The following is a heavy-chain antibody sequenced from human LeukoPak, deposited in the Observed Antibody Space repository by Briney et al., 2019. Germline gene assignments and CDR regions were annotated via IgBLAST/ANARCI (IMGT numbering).Heavy chain of an antibody. CDR1: GGSISSYY. CDR3: ARPTRGYSYGPIDY. V-gene: IGHV4-59*01. J-gene: IGHJ4*02. Sequence: SETLPLTCTVSGGSISSYYWSWIRQPPGKGLEWIGYIYYSGSTNYNPSLKSRVIISVDTSKNQFSLKLSSVTAADTAVYYCARPTRGYSYGPIDYWGQGTLVTVSS. CDR2: IYYSGST. D-gene: IGHD5-18*01.